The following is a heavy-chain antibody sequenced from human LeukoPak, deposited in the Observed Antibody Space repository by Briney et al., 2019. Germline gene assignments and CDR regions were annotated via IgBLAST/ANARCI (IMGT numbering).Heavy chain of an antibody. CDR2: IIPILGIA. CDR3: AREWGIQLWSLRGYDY. J-gene: IGHJ4*02. CDR1: GGTFSSYA. D-gene: IGHD5-18*01. Sequence: SAKVSCKASGGTFSSYAISWVRQAPGQGLEWMGRIIPILGIANYAQKFQGRVTITADKSTSTAYMELSSLRSEDTAVYYCAREWGIQLWSLRGYDYWGQGTLVTVSS. V-gene: IGHV1-69*04.